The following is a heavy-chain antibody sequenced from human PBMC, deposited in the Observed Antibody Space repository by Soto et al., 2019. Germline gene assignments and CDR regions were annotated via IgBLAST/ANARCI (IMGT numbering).Heavy chain of an antibody. CDR2: IKSKTDGGTT. Sequence: GESLKISCAASGFTFSNSWMSWVRQAPGKGLEWVGRIKSKTDGGTTDYAAPVKGRFTISRDDSKNTLYLQMNSLKTEDTAVYYCTTAGEWPYYFDYWGQGTLVTVSS. J-gene: IGHJ4*02. D-gene: IGHD2-8*01. V-gene: IGHV3-15*01. CDR3: TTAGEWPYYFDY. CDR1: GFTFSNSW.